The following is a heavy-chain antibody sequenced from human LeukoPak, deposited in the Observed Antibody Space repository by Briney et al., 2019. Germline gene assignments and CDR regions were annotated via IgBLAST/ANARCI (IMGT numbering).Heavy chain of an antibody. Sequence: GGSLRLSCAASGFSFGIYAMHWVRQAPGKGLEWVSGISASGDITHAAESVKGRFTISRAGNALSLQMDSLRAEDTAMYSCAKDSLGIPRFDDWGQGTLVTVSS. V-gene: IGHV3-23*01. CDR3: AKDSLGIPRFDD. J-gene: IGHJ4*02. CDR1: GFSFGIYA. D-gene: IGHD7-27*01. CDR2: ISASGDIT.